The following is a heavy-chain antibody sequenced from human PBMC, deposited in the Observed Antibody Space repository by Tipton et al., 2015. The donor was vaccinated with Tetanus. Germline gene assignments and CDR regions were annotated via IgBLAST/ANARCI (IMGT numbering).Heavy chain of an antibody. J-gene: IGHJ6*02. D-gene: IGHD3-22*01. Sequence: LRLSCAVYGGSFSGYYWSWIRQPPGKGLEWIGEINHSGSTNYNPSLKSRVTISVDTSKNQFSLKLSSVTAADTAVYYCARGGYYDSSGYPLNYYYGMDVWGQGTTVTVSS. V-gene: IGHV4-34*01. CDR1: GGSFSGYY. CDR3: ARGGYYDSSGYPLNYYYGMDV. CDR2: INHSGST.